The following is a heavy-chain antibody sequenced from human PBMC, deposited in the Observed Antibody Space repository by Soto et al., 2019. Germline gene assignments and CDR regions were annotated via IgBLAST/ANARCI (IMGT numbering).Heavy chain of an antibody. CDR2: ISPYAGNT. J-gene: IGHJ6*02. CDR1: GYIFVNYG. Sequence: QVQLVQSGDEVKKPGASVKVSCKASGYIFVNYGISWVRQAPGQGLEWMGWISPYAGNTHSATKVQGRLTMTTDTSTSTAYMDLGSLTSDDTAVYYCVMVDNYVTPTPQDVWGQGTTVTVSS. D-gene: IGHD3-16*01. CDR3: VMVDNYVTPTPQDV. V-gene: IGHV1-18*01.